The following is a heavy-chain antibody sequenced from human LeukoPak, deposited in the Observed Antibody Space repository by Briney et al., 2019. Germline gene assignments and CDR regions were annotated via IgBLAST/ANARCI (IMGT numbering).Heavy chain of an antibody. CDR1: GFTFSSYA. CDR2: ISGSGGST. J-gene: IGHJ4*02. CDR3: AKDVGQHVEELDY. V-gene: IGHV3-23*01. Sequence: PGGSLRLSCAASGFTFSSYAMSWVRQAPGKGLEWVSAISGSGGSTYYADSVKGRFTISIDNSKNTLYLQMNSLRAEDTAVYYCAKDVGQHVEELDYWGQGTLVTVSS. D-gene: IGHD5-24*01.